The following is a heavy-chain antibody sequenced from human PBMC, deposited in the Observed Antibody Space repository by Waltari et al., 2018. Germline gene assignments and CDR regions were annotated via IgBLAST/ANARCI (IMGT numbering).Heavy chain of an antibody. J-gene: IGHJ6*02. D-gene: IGHD2-2*01. V-gene: IGHV3-48*03. Sequence: QLVESGGGLVQPGGSLRLACAASGFSFSSYEMNWVRQAPGKGVEWVSYISDSDNSKFYAESVKGRFIVSRDNAKNSLHLEMNSLRVEDTATYYCVRDGLGSGRTRVDVWGQGTTVIVSS. CDR3: VRDGLGSGRTRVDV. CDR2: ISDSDNSK. CDR1: GFSFSSYE.